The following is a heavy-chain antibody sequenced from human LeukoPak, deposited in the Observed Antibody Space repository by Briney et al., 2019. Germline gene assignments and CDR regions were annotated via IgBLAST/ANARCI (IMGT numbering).Heavy chain of an antibody. J-gene: IGHJ3*01. V-gene: IGHV4-59*08. CDR1: GGSISSYY. D-gene: IGHD2-15*01. Sequence: KPSETLSLTCTVSGGSISSYYWSWIRQSPGKGLEWIAYMDYSGSTNYNPSLNSRVTISLDTSKNQLSLRLTSVTAADTAVYFCARHDPTPRYAFNFWGQGTMVIVSS. CDR3: ARHDPTPRYAFNF. CDR2: MDYSGST.